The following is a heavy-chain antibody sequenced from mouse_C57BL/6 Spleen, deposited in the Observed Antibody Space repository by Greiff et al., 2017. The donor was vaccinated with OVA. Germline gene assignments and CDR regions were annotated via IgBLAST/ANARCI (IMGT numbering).Heavy chain of an antibody. Sequence: VQLQQPGAELVKPGASVKLSCKASGYTFTSYWMQWVKQRPGQGLEWIGEIDPSDSYTNYNQKFKGKATLTVDTSSSTAYMQLSSLTSEDSAVYYCARPIYYGYFYFDYWGQGTTLTVSS. CDR1: GYTFTSYW. V-gene: IGHV1-50*01. CDR3: ARPIYYGYFYFDY. J-gene: IGHJ2*01. CDR2: IDPSDSYT. D-gene: IGHD2-2*01.